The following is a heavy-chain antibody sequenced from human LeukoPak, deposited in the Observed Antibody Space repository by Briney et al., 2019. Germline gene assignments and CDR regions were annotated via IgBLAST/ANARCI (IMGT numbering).Heavy chain of an antibody. CDR3: ARGGGRYSVDY. V-gene: IGHV1-2*02. CDR2: ISPNSGGT. J-gene: IGHJ4*02. Sequence: ASVKVSCKASGYTFIDYYMHWVRQAPGQGLEWIGWISPNSGGTKYVQKFQGRVTMTRDTSITTVYMELSGLSFDDAAVYYCARGGGRYSVDYWGQGTLVIVSS. CDR1: GYTFIDYY. D-gene: IGHD1-26*01.